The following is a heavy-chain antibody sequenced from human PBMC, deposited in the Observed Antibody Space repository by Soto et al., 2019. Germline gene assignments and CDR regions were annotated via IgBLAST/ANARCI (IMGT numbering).Heavy chain of an antibody. CDR3: ARDRPQYCTNGVCYRPGNWFDP. Sequence: GASVKVSCKASGYTFTSYYMHWVRPAPGQGLEWMGIINPSGGSTSYAQKFQGRVTMTRDTSTSTVYMELSSLRSEDTAVYYCARDRPQYCTNGVCYRPGNWFDPWGQGTLVTVSS. CDR1: GYTFTSYY. V-gene: IGHV1-46*03. CDR2: INPSGGST. J-gene: IGHJ5*02. D-gene: IGHD2-8*01.